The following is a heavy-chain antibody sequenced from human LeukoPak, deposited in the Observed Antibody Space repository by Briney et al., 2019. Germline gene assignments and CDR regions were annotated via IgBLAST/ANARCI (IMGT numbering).Heavy chain of an antibody. CDR3: AKDVSDY. CDR2: MYRDGRT. J-gene: IGHJ4*02. Sequence: GGSLRLSCAASGFTFSSYAMSWVRQAPGKGLEWVSVMYRDGRTYYADSVKGRFTISRDNSKNSLYLQMNSLRAEDTAVYYCAKDVSDYWGQGTLVTVSS. CDR1: GFTFSSYA. D-gene: IGHD2-8*01. V-gene: IGHV3-23*03.